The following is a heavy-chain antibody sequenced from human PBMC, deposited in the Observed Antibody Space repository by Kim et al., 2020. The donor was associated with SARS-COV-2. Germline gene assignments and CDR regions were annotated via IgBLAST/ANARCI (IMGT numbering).Heavy chain of an antibody. Sequence: GGSLRLSCAASGFTFSSYWMSWVRQAPGKGLEWVANIKQDGSEKYYVDSVKGRFTISRDNAKNSLYLQMNSLRAEDTAGYYCARDGLYYYGSGSYYSENHYYYGMDVWGQGTTVTVSS. J-gene: IGHJ6*02. V-gene: IGHV3-7*03. CDR3: ARDGLYYYGSGSYYSENHYYYGMDV. CDR1: GFTFSSYW. D-gene: IGHD3-10*01. CDR2: IKQDGSEK.